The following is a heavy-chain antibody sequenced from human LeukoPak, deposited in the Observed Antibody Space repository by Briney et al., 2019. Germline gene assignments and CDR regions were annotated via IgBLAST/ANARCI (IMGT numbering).Heavy chain of an antibody. CDR2: INPNSGGT. CDR3: ARSYSSSSEFDY. J-gene: IGHJ4*02. CDR1: GYTFTGYY. Sequence: GTSVKVSCKASGYTFTGYYMHWVRQAPGQGLEWMGWINPNSGGTNYAQKFQGRVTMTRDTSISTAYMELSRLRSDDTAVYYCARSYSSSSEFDYWGQGTLVTVSS. V-gene: IGHV1-2*02. D-gene: IGHD6-6*01.